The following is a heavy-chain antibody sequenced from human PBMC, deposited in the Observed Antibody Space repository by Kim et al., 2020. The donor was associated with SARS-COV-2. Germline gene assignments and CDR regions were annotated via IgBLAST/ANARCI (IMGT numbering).Heavy chain of an antibody. CDR1: GFTFSSYA. V-gene: IGHV3-30*04. CDR3: ARASYYDILTGYYSDYYYGMDV. D-gene: IGHD3-9*01. CDR2: ISYDGSNK. Sequence: GGSLRLSCAASGFTFSSYAMHWVRQAPGKGLEWVAVISYDGSNKHYADSVKGRFTISRDNSKNTLYLQMNSLRAEDTAVYYCARASYYDILTGYYSDYYYGMDVWGQGTTVTVSS. J-gene: IGHJ6*02.